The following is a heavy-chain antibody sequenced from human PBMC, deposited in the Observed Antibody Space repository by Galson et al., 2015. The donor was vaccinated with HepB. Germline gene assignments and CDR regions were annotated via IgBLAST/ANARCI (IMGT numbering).Heavy chain of an antibody. CDR2: INAGNGNT. J-gene: IGHJ4*02. V-gene: IGHV1-3*01. CDR3: ARAVGYCSTTTCYAEVGGFDY. Sequence: SVKVSCKASGYTFNTYAIHWVRQAPGQGLEWMGWINAGNGNTKYSENFHGRVSITRDTSASTAHMELSSLRSEDTAVYYCARAVGYCSTTTCYAEVGGFDYWGQGTLVTVSS. CDR1: GYTFNTYA. D-gene: IGHD2-2*01.